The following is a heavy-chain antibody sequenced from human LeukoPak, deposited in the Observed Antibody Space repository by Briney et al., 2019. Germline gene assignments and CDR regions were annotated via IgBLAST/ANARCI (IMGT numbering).Heavy chain of an antibody. V-gene: IGHV4-34*01. Sequence: SETLSLTCAVYGGSFSGYYWSWIRQPPGRGLEWIGEINHSGSTNYNPSLKSRVTISVDTSKNQFSLKLSSVTAADTAVYYCARQGYYYDSSGYPTTNWGQGTLVTVSS. CDR3: ARQGYYYDSSGYPTTN. D-gene: IGHD3-22*01. J-gene: IGHJ4*02. CDR2: INHSGST. CDR1: GGSFSGYY.